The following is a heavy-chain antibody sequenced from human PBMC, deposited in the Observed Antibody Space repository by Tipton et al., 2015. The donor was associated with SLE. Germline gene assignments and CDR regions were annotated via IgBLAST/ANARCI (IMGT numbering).Heavy chain of an antibody. CDR3: TRESHATFDI. V-gene: IGHV3-7*01. CDR2: MDLDGSEK. Sequence: GSLRLSCAASGFTFSSYWMAWVRQAPGKGLEWVATMDLDGSEKFYVGSVKGRFTTSRDNAKNSLYLQLNSLSAEDTAVYYCTRESHATFDIWGQGTMVIVSS. CDR1: GFTFSSYW. D-gene: IGHD2-2*01. J-gene: IGHJ3*02.